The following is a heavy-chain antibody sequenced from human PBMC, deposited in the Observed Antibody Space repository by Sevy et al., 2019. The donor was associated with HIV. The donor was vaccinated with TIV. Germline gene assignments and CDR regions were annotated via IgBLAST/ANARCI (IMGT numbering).Heavy chain of an antibody. CDR2: LNWNGGST. CDR3: ARDAYYYGSGSYRDGVYFDY. Sequence: GGSLRLSCAASGFTFDDYGMSWVRQAPGKGLEWVSGLNWNGGSTGYADSVKGRFTISRDNAKNSLYLQMNSLRAEDTAWYYCARDAYYYGSGSYRDGVYFDYWGQGTLVTVSS. CDR1: GFTFDDYG. J-gene: IGHJ4*02. D-gene: IGHD3-10*01. V-gene: IGHV3-20*04.